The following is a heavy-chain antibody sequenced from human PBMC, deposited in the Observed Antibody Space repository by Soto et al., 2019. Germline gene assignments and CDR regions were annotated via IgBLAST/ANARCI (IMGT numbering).Heavy chain of an antibody. V-gene: IGHV4-34*01. CDR2: INHSGST. CDR1: GGSFSGYY. Sequence: QVQLQQWGAGLLKPSETLSLTCAVYGGSFSGYYWSWIRQPPGKGLEWIGEINHSGSTNYNPSLKGRVTISVDTSKNQFSLKLSSVTAADTAVYYCARAGLQYRIDYWGQGTLVTVSS. CDR3: ARAGLQYRIDY. J-gene: IGHJ4*02. D-gene: IGHD4-4*01.